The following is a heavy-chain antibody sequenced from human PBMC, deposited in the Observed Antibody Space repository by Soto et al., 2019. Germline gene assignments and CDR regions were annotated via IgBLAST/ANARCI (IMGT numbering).Heavy chain of an antibody. Sequence: QVQLQESGPGLVKPSGTLSLTCAVSGGSISSSNWWSWVRQPPGKGLEWIGEIYHSGSTNYNPSLKSRLTLSVDQSKDQFSLMLSSVAAADTAVYYCARAGIAAAGTLGEFDYWGQGTLVTVSS. D-gene: IGHD6-13*01. CDR3: ARAGIAAAGTLGEFDY. J-gene: IGHJ4*02. V-gene: IGHV4-4*02. CDR1: GGSISSSNW. CDR2: IYHSGST.